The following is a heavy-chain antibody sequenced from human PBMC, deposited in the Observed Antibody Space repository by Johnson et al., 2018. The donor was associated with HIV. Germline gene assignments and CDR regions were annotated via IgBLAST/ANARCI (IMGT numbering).Heavy chain of an antibody. D-gene: IGHD6-13*01. CDR3: TTGDKLSSWYGGNAFDI. CDR2: IKSKTDGGTT. Sequence: VQLVESGGGLVKPGGSLRLSCADSGFIFSNACMSWVRQAPGKGLEWIGHIKSKTDGGTTDYAAPVKGRFTISRDDSKNTLYLQMNSLKTEDTAVYYCTTGDKLSSWYGGNAFDIWGQGTMVTVSS. V-gene: IGHV3-15*01. CDR1: GFIFSNAC. J-gene: IGHJ3*02.